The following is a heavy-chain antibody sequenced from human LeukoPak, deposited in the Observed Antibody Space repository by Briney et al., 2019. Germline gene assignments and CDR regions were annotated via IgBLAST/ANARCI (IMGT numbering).Heavy chain of an antibody. CDR2: ISHSGNT. D-gene: IGHD2-21*01. CDR3: ARWAVPAAIVADRRYFDL. Sequence: SETLFLTCAVSGGSFGGYYWSWVRQPPGKGLEWIGEISHSGNTNYNPSLESRVTISVDTSKNQFSLKLTSVTAADTAVYFCARWAVPAAIVADRRYFDLWGRGTLVTVSS. J-gene: IGHJ2*01. V-gene: IGHV4-34*01. CDR1: GGSFGGYY.